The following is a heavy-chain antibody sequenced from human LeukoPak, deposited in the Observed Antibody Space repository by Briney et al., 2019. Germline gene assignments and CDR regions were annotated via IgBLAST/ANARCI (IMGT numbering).Heavy chain of an antibody. Sequence: GGSLRLSCAASGFTFSNAWMSWVRQAPGKGLEWVGRIRSKIDGGATDYAAPVKGRFTISRDNSKNTLYLQMNSLRAEDTAVYYCAASYDSSGYYELPRAWGQGTLVTVSS. CDR3: AASYDSSGYYELPRA. D-gene: IGHD3-22*01. CDR1: GFTFSNAW. V-gene: IGHV3-15*07. CDR2: IRSKIDGGAT. J-gene: IGHJ4*02.